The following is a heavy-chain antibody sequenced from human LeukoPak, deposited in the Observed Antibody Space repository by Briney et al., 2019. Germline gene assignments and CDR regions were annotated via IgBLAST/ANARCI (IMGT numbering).Heavy chain of an antibody. CDR2: IYTSGST. V-gene: IGHV4-4*07. J-gene: IGHJ4*02. D-gene: IGHD6-6*01. CDR3: ARDSAYSSSYYY. CDR1: GGSISSYY. Sequence: SQTLSLTCTLAGGSISSYYWSWIRQPAGKGLEWIGRIYTSGSTNYNPSLKSRVTMSVDTSKNQFSLKLSSVTAADTAVYYCARDSAYSSSYYYWGQGTLVTVSS.